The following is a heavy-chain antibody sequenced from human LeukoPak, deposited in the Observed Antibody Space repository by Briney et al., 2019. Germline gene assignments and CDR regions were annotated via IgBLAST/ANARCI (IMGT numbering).Heavy chain of an antibody. D-gene: IGHD3-10*01. CDR3: ARVSSLLWFGELDY. V-gene: IGHV3-7*01. CDR2: IKQDGSEK. J-gene: IGHJ4*02. Sequence: GGSLRLSCAASGFTFSSYWMSWVRQAPGKGLEWVANIKQDGSEKYYVDSVKGRFTISRDNAKNSLYLQMNSLRAEDTAVYYCARVSSLLWFGELDYWDQGTLVTVSS. CDR1: GFTFSSYW.